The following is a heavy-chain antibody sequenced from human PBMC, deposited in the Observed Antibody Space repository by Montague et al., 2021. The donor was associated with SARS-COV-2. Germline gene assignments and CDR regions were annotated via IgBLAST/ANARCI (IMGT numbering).Heavy chain of an antibody. V-gene: IGHV4-39*02. Sequence: SEILSLTCTVSGYSITSSSYYWGWIRQPPGKGLEWIGSIYYSGSTYYNPSLKSRVTISVDTTKNQFSLKMGSVTAADTAVYYCARDLRITTPGNYWGQGILVTVSS. CDR3: ARDLRITTPGNY. J-gene: IGHJ4*02. CDR1: GYSITSSSYY. CDR2: IYYSGST. D-gene: IGHD6-13*01.